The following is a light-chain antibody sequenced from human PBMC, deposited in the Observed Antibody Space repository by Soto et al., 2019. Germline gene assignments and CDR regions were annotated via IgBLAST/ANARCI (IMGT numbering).Light chain of an antibody. V-gene: IGKV2-30*01. CDR3: IQTAHWPYT. CDR2: KVF. J-gene: IGKJ2*01. Sequence: DVVMTQSPLSLPVTLGQSASISCTSSQSLVYADGNTYLNWLQQRPGQSPRRLIYKVFNRDSGVPDRFSGSASGSEFTLTISRVEAEDIGVYYCIQTAHWPYTFGRGTKVDIK. CDR1: QSLVYADGNTY.